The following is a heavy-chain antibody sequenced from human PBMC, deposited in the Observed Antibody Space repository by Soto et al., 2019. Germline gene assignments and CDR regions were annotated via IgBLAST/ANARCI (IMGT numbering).Heavy chain of an antibody. CDR3: ARGMVVVPAAMPPGWFDP. CDR2: INPNSGGT. CDR1: GYTITGYY. J-gene: IGHJ5*02. D-gene: IGHD2-2*01. V-gene: IGHV1-2*04. Sequence: GASVKVSCKASGYTITGYYMHWVRQAPGQGLEWMGWINPNSGGTNYAQKFQGWVTMTRDTSISTAYMELSRLRSDDTAVYYCARGMVVVPAAMPPGWFDPWGQGTLVTVSS.